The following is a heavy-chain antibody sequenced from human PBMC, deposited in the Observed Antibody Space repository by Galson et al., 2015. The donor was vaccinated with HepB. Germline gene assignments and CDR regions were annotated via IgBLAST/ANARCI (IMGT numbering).Heavy chain of an antibody. V-gene: IGHV1-69*04. Sequence: SVKVSCKASGGTFSSYATNWVRQAPGQGLEWMGRIIPILGIPNYAQKFRGRVTITADKSTSPAYMELSGLRSEDTAVYYCARGNITVSRGLDVWGQGTTITVSS. CDR2: IIPILGIP. J-gene: IGHJ6*02. CDR3: ARGNITVSRGLDV. CDR1: GGTFSSYA. D-gene: IGHD1-14*01.